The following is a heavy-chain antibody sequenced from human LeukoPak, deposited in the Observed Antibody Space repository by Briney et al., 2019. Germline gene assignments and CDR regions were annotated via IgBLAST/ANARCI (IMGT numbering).Heavy chain of an antibody. V-gene: IGHV3-23*01. J-gene: IGHJ5*02. CDR1: GFTFSTSA. D-gene: IGHD5-18*01. CDR2: IFPSGGEI. Sequence: PGGSLRLSCAASGFTFSTSAMIWVRQPPGKGLEWVSSIFPSGGEIHYADSVKGRFTIARDNSKSTLSLQMNSLRAEDTAIYYCVTYRQVMLPFEAWGQGTLVTVSS. CDR3: VTYRQVMLPFEA.